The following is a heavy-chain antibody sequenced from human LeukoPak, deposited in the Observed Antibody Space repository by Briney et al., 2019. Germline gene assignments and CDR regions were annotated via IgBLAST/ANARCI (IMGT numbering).Heavy chain of an antibody. V-gene: IGHV4-4*02. CDR3: ARKWKEQLVHYYYYYYMDV. CDR1: GGSISSSNW. J-gene: IGHJ6*03. CDR2: IYHSGST. D-gene: IGHD6-6*01. Sequence: SETLSLTCAVSGGSISSSNWWSWVRQPPGKGLEWIGEIYHSGSTNYNPSLKSRVTISVDKSKNQFSLKLSSVTAADTAVYYCARKWKEQLVHYYYYYYMDVWGKGTTVTVSS.